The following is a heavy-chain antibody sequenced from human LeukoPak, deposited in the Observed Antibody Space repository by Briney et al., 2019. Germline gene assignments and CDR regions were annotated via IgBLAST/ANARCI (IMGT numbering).Heavy chain of an antibody. Sequence: SGGSLRLSCAASGFTFSSYSMNWVRQAPGKGLEWVSSISSRSSYIYYADSVKGRFTISRDNAKNSLYLQMNSLRAEDTAVYYCASWLGYCSSTSCYTTQFDYWGQGTLVTVSS. CDR3: ASWLGYCSSTSCYTTQFDY. CDR2: ISSRSSYI. D-gene: IGHD2-2*02. J-gene: IGHJ4*02. CDR1: GFTFSSYS. V-gene: IGHV3-21*01.